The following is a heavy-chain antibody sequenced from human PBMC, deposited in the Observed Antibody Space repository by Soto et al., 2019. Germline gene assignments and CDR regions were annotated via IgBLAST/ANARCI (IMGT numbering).Heavy chain of an antibody. V-gene: IGHV4-34*01. CDR2: INHSGST. CDR3: ARANSSSRSSSDS. J-gene: IGHJ4*02. D-gene: IGHD6-13*01. CDR1: GGSFSGYY. Sequence: SETLYLTCAVYGGSFSGYYWSWIRQPPGKGLEWIGEINHSGSTNYNPSLKSRVTISVDTSKNQFSLKLSSVTAADTAVYYCARANSSSRSSSDSWGQGTLVTVSS.